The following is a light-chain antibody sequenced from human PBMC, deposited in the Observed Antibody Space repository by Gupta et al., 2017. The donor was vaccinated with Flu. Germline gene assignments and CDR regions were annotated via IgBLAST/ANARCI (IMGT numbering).Light chain of an antibody. V-gene: IGLV1-47*01. CDR2: RND. CDR1: RSNIRTNS. J-gene: IGLJ1*01. CDR3: AACDDSLGGYV. Sequence: VTICCSRSRSNIRTNSVFWYQHLPGTAPKLLIYRNDQRPSGVPDRFSGSKSGTSASLAISGLRAEDEADFYCAACDDSLGGYVFGTGTKVTVL.